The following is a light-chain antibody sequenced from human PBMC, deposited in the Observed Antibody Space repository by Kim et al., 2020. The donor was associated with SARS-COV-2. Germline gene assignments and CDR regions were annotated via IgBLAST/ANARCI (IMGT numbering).Light chain of an antibody. CDR3: QQYDTYLIT. Sequence: DIQMTQSPSTLSASVGDRVTITCRASQSISSWLAWYQQKPGKAPNLLIYKASRLETGVPSRFSGSGSGTEFTLTISSLQPDDFATYYCQQYDTYLITFGQGTRLEIK. V-gene: IGKV1-5*03. J-gene: IGKJ5*01. CDR1: QSISSW. CDR2: KAS.